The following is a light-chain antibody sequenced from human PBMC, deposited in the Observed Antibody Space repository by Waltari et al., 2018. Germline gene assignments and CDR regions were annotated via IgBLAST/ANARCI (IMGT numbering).Light chain of an antibody. CDR1: HSISHQ. Sequence: DIQMTQSPSSLSASIGDRVTITCQASHSISHQLNWYQQKPGKAPKLLIYDASNLQEGVPSRFSGGTSGTDFTLTISGLQPEDIATYYCQHYDSLPPTGAFTFGPGTKVDIK. CDR2: DAS. CDR3: QHYDSLPPTGAFT. V-gene: IGKV1-33*01. J-gene: IGKJ3*01.